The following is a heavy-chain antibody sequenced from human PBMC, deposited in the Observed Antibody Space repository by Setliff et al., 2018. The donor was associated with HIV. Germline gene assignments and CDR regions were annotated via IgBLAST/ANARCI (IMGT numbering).Heavy chain of an antibody. D-gene: IGHD3-22*01. CDR1: GFIFSSAW. Sequence: PGGSLRLSCAASGFIFSSAWMNWVRQAPGKGLEWVGRIKSKTDGETADYAAPVKGRFTISRDDSENILYLQMNSLKSEDTAVYYCNTDHYDSDAYYSVFVDFWGQGTLVTAPQ. CDR3: NTDHYDSDAYYSVFVDF. CDR2: IKSKTDGETA. V-gene: IGHV3-15*01. J-gene: IGHJ4*02.